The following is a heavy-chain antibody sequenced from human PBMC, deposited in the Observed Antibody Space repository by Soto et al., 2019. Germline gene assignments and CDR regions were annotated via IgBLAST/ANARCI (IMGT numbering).Heavy chain of an antibody. CDR1: GGSISSGDYY. D-gene: IGHD3-22*01. J-gene: IGHJ5*02. CDR3: ARVGRTYYYDSSGYNWFDP. Sequence: QVQLQESGPGQVKPSQTLSLTCTVSGGSISSGDYYWSWIRQPPGQSLEWIGYIYYSGRTYYNPSIKSRLTISVDTSNNQFSLKLSSVTAADTAVYYCARVGRTYYYDSSGYNWFDPWGQGTPVTVSS. V-gene: IGHV4-30-4*01. CDR2: IYYSGRT.